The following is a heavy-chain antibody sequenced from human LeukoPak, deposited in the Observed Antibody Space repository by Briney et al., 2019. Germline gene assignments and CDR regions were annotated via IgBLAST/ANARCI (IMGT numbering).Heavy chain of an antibody. V-gene: IGHV4-39*01. Sequence: SETLSLTCTVSGGSISSSSYYWGWIRQPPGKGLEWIGSIYYSGSTYYNPSLKSRVTISVDTSKNQFSLKLSSVTAADTAVYYCAISRFLEWFIAFDIWGQGTMVTVSS. CDR2: IYYSGST. J-gene: IGHJ3*02. CDR3: AISRFLEWFIAFDI. CDR1: GGSISSSSYY. D-gene: IGHD3-3*01.